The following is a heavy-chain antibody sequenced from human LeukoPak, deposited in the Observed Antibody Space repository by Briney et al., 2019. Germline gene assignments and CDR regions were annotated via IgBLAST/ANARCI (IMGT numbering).Heavy chain of an antibody. CDR2: IIPIFGTA. CDR3: ARDLFPLKSGRNGYYYYYGMDV. CDR1: GGTFSSYA. J-gene: IGHJ6*02. D-gene: IGHD3-3*01. V-gene: IGHV1-69*13. Sequence: SVKVSCKASGGTFSSYAISWVRQAPGQGPEWMGGIIPIFGTANYAQKFQGRVTITADESTSTAYMELSSLRSEDTAVYYCARDLFPLKSGRNGYYYYYGMDVWGQGTTVTVSS.